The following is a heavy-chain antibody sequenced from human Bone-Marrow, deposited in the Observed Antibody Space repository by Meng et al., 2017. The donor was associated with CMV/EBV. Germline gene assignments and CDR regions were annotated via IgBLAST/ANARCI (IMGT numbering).Heavy chain of an antibody. V-gene: IGHV3-74*01. CDR2: INSDGSST. Sequence: GGSLRLSCAASGFTFSSYWMHWVRQAPGKGPVWVSRINSDGSSTRSADSVKGRFTISRDNAKNSLYLQMNSLRAEDTAVYYCAREAAADYYFDYWGQGTLVTVSS. CDR1: GFTFSSYW. D-gene: IGHD6-13*01. CDR3: AREAAADYYFDY. J-gene: IGHJ4*02.